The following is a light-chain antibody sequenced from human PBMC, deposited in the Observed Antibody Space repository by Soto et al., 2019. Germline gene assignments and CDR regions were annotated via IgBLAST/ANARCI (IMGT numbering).Light chain of an antibody. J-gene: IGKJ2*01. CDR1: QSIITN. Sequence: DIQMTQSPSSLSASIGDRVTITCRASQSIITNLNWYQQKSGNAPKLLIHGASNLESGVPSRFSGSGSGTDFTLTISGLQPEDFAIYYCQQSYSSPPEYTFGQGTKLEIK. CDR3: QQSYSSPPEYT. CDR2: GAS. V-gene: IGKV1-39*01.